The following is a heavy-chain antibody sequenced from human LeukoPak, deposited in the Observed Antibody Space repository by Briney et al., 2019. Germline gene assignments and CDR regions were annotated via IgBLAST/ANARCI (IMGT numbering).Heavy chain of an antibody. CDR1: GFTVGTNY. CDR2: ISGGGLT. V-gene: IGHV3-53*01. J-gene: IGHJ4*02. CDR3: ARGFGGDLLGYYFDS. D-gene: IGHD3-10*01. Sequence: GGSLRLSCAASGFTVGTNYVTWVRQAPGKCLEWVSFISGGGLTYFADSVKGRFTISRDYSKNTVYLQLNSLRADDTAMYFCARGFGGDLLGYYFDSWGQGTLVTVSS.